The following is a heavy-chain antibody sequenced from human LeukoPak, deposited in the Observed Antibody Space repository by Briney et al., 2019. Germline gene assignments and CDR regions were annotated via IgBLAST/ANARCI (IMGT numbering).Heavy chain of an antibody. V-gene: IGHV1-69*05. J-gene: IGHJ1*01. CDR3: ARGRSLGALQWLVTEYFQH. CDR2: IIPIFGTA. Sequence: SVKVSCKASGGTFSSYAISWVRQAPGQGLEWMGRIIPIFGTANYAQKFQGRVTITTDESTSTAYIELSSLRSEDTAVYYCARGRSLGALQWLVTEYFQHWGQGTLVTASS. CDR1: GGTFSSYA. D-gene: IGHD6-19*01.